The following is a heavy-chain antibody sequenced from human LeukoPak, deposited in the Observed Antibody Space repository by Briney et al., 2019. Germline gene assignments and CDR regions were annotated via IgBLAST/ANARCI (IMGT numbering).Heavy chain of an antibody. D-gene: IGHD5-18*01. V-gene: IGHV5-51*01. CDR3: ARHQVDTAMATVNSYYYGMDV. CDR2: IYPGDSDT. Sequence: GESLKISCKGSGYSFTSYWIGWVRQMPGKGLEWMGIIYPGDSDTRYSPSFQGQVTISADKSISTAYLRWSSLKASDTAMYYCARHQVDTAMATVNSYYYGMDVWGQGTTVTVSS. CDR1: GYSFTSYW. J-gene: IGHJ6*02.